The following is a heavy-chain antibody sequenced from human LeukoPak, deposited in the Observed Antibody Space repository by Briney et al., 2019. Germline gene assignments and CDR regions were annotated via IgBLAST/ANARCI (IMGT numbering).Heavy chain of an antibody. D-gene: IGHD3-10*01. CDR3: AKAMAPFYDYFDY. J-gene: IGHJ4*02. Sequence: GGSLRLSCAASGFTFNSYAMSWARQAPGKGLEWVSAISGSGGSTYYADSVKGRFTISRDNSKNTLYLQMNSLRAEDTAVYYCAKAMAPFYDYFDYWGQGTLVTVSS. CDR2: ISGSGGST. V-gene: IGHV3-23*01. CDR1: GFTFNSYA.